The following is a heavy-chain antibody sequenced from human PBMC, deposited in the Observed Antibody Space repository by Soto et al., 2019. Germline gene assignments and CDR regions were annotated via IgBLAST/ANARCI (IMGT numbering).Heavy chain of an antibody. CDR3: AKDKGGGGIAAAGTPTYGMDV. J-gene: IGHJ6*02. CDR1: GFTFSSYG. CDR2: ISYDGSNK. D-gene: IGHD6-13*01. V-gene: IGHV3-30*18. Sequence: QVQLVESGGGVVQPGRSLRLSCAASGFTFSSYGMHWVRQAPGKGLEWVAVISYDGSNKYYADSVKGRFTISRDNSKNTLYLKMNSLGAEDTAVYYWAKDKGGGGIAAAGTPTYGMDVWGQGTTVTVSS.